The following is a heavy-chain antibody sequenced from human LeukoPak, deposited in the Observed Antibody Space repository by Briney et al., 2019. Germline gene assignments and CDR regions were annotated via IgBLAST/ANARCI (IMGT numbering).Heavy chain of an antibody. Sequence: QPGGSLRLSCAASGCTFSSYGMHWVRQAPGKGLEWVAVIWYDGSNKYYADSVKGRFTISRDNSKNTLYLQMNSLRAEDTAVYYCARSSGWYHFDYWGQGTLVTVSS. D-gene: IGHD6-19*01. V-gene: IGHV3-33*01. J-gene: IGHJ4*02. CDR2: IWYDGSNK. CDR1: GCTFSSYG. CDR3: ARSSGWYHFDY.